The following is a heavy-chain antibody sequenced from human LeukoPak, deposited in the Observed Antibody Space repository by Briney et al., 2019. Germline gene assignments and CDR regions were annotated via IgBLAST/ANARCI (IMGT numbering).Heavy chain of an antibody. CDR3: AREPRVDLWSGYLDYYFDY. J-gene: IGHJ4*02. CDR1: GGSISSYY. D-gene: IGHD3-3*01. CDR2: IYTSGST. V-gene: IGHV4-4*07. Sequence: SETLSLTCTVSGGSISSYYWSWIRQPAGKGLEWIGRIYTSGSTNYNPSLKSRVTMSVDTSKNQFSLKLSSVTAADTAVYYCAREPRVDLWSGYLDYYFDYWGQGTLVTVSS.